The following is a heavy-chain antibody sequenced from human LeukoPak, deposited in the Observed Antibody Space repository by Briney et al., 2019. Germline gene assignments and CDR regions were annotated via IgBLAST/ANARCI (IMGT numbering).Heavy chain of an antibody. D-gene: IGHD4-23*01. CDR2: IYYSGST. Sequence: KPSETLSLTCTVSGGSISSSSYYWGWIRQPPGKGLEWIGSIYYSGSTYYNPSLKSRVTISVDTSKNQFSLKLSSVTVADTAVYYCARGGNLDTFDYWGQGTLVTVSS. V-gene: IGHV4-39*01. J-gene: IGHJ4*02. CDR3: ARGGNLDTFDY. CDR1: GGSISSSSYY.